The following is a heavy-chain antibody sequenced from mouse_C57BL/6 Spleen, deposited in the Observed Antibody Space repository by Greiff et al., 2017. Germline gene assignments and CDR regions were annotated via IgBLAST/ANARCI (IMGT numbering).Heavy chain of an antibody. CDR2: ISSGSSTI. D-gene: IGHD2-2*01. Sequence: VQLKESGGGLVKPGGSLKLSCAASGFTFSDYGMHWVRQAPEKGLEWVAYISSGSSTIYYADTVKGRFTISRDNAKNTLFLQMTSLRSEDTAMYYCARGAYGYYYFDYWGQGTTLTVSS. CDR1: GFTFSDYG. V-gene: IGHV5-17*01. CDR3: ARGAYGYYYFDY. J-gene: IGHJ2*01.